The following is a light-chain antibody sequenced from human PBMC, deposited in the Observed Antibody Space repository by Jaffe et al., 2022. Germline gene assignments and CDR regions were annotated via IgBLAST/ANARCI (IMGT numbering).Light chain of an antibody. Sequence: DIQMTQSPSSLSASVGDRVTITCRASQSISSYLNWYQQKPGKAPKLLIYAASSLQSGVPSRISGSGSGTDFTLTISSLQPEDFATYYCQQSYSTPRTFGQGTKVEIK. J-gene: IGKJ1*01. CDR2: AAS. CDR1: QSISSY. CDR3: QQSYSTPRT. V-gene: IGKV1-39*01.